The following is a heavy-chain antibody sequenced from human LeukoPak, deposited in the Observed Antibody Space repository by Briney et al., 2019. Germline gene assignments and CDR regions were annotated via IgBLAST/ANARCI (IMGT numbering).Heavy chain of an antibody. Sequence: SETLSLTCAVYGGSFSGYYWSWIRQPPGKGLEWIGEINHSGSTNYNPSLKSRVTISVDTSKNQFSLKLSSVAAADTAVYYCAREIITMIVVVITTHDQYYFDYWGQGTLVTVSS. CDR2: INHSGST. CDR1: GGSFSGYY. J-gene: IGHJ4*02. D-gene: IGHD3-22*01. CDR3: AREIITMIVVVITTHDQYYFDY. V-gene: IGHV4-34*01.